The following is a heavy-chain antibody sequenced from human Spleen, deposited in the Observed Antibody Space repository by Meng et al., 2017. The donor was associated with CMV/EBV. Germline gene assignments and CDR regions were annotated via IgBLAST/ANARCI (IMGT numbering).Heavy chain of an antibody. Sequence: CKASGYTFTGYCIHWVRQAPGQGLEWMGWINPNSGDTDYAQKFEGRVTMTRDMSISTAYMELSRLRSDDTAVYYCARDGRREYYFEYWGQGTLVTVSS. V-gene: IGHV1-2*02. CDR1: GYTFTGYC. J-gene: IGHJ4*02. CDR2: INPNSGDT. CDR3: ARDGRREYYFEY. D-gene: IGHD2/OR15-2a*01.